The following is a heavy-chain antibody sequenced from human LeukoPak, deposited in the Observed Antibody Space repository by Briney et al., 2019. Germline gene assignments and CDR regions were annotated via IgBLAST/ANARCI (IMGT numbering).Heavy chain of an antibody. J-gene: IGHJ4*02. CDR1: GGSISSGGYS. V-gene: IGHV4-31*03. CDR2: IYYSGST. CDR3: ARGRYGDYGRVYYFDY. Sequence: PSETLSLTCTVSGGSISSGGYSWSWIRQHPGKGLEWIGYIYYSGSTYYNPSLKSRVTISVDTSKNQFSLKLSSVTAADTAVYYCARGRYGDYGRVYYFDYWGQGTLVTVSS. D-gene: IGHD4-17*01.